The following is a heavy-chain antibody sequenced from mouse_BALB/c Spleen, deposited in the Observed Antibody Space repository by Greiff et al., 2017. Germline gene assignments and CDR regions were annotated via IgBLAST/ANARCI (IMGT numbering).Heavy chain of an antibody. D-gene: IGHD2-4*01. CDR3: ARVITFDD. Sequence: VQLKESGAELVKPGASVKLSCTASGFNIKDTYMHWVKQRPEQGLEWIGRIDPANGNTKYDPKFQGKATITADTSSNTAYLQLSSLTSEDTAVYYCARVITFDDWGQGTTLTVSS. J-gene: IGHJ2*01. CDR1: GFNIKDTY. CDR2: IDPANGNT. V-gene: IGHV14-3*02.